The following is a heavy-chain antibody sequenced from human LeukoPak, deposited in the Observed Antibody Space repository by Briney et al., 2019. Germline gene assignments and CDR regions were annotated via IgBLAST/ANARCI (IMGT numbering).Heavy chain of an antibody. CDR3: ARDKSRDYASYMDV. CDR2: ISTSSSYI. D-gene: IGHD4-17*01. J-gene: IGHJ6*03. CDR1: GFTLSSYS. Sequence: GGSLRLSCAASGFTLSSYSMNWVRQAPGKGLEWVSSISTSSSYIYSADSVKGRFTISRDNARNSLYPQMNSLRAEDTAVYYCARDKSRDYASYMDVWGKGTTVTVSS. V-gene: IGHV3-21*01.